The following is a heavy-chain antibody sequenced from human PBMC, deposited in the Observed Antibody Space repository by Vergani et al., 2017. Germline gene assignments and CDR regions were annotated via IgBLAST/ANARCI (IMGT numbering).Heavy chain of an antibody. CDR3: AADSLYYEYVWGSWDY. Sequence: QMQLVQSGPEVKKPGTSVKVSCKASGFTFTSSAVQWVRQARGQRLEWIGWIVVGSGNTNYAQKFQERVTITRDMSTSTAYMELSSLRSEDTAVYYCAADSLYYEYVWGSWDYWGQGTLVTVSS. J-gene: IGHJ4*02. CDR2: IVVGSGNT. CDR1: GFTFTSSA. D-gene: IGHD3-16*01. V-gene: IGHV1-58*01.